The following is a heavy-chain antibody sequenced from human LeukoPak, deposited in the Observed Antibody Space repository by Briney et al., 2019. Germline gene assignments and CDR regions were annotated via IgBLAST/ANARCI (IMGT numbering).Heavy chain of an antibody. D-gene: IGHD2-2*01. CDR2: IKQDGCEK. V-gene: IGHV3-7*01. J-gene: IGHJ6*03. CDR1: GFTFSSYW. CDR3: ARYYCSSTSCQDYYYYYMDV. Sequence: GGSLRLSCAASGFTFSSYWMSWVRQAAGKGLEWVANIKQDGCEKYYVDSVKGRFTISRDNAKNSLYLQMNSLRAEDTAVYYCARYYCSSTSCQDYYYYYMDVWGKGTTVTVSS.